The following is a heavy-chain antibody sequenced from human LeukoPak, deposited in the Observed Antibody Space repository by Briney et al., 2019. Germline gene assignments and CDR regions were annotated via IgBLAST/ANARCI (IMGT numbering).Heavy chain of an antibody. D-gene: IGHD3-10*01. CDR3: AKVSTVGRGSLDY. CDR1: GVSISSRY. CDR2: SGGS. J-gene: IGHJ4*02. Sequence: SETLSLTCTVSGVSISSRYWNWVRQSPGQGLEWIGYSGGSNPSLKGRVSIPEDTSKNQLSLKLISVTAADTAVYYCAKVSTVGRGSLDYWGQGTLVTVS. V-gene: IGHV4-59*11.